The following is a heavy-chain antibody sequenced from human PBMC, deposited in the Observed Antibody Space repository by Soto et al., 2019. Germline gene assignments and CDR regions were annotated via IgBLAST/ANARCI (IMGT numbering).Heavy chain of an antibody. CDR1: GFSVSNSY. CDR3: ARDLGPLRLLNYYFYGMDV. D-gene: IGHD2-15*01. Sequence: EVQVVETGGGLIQPGGSLRLSCAASGFSVSNSYMSWVRQAPGKGLEWVSVIDSGGNTHYSDSVKGRFTISRDNSKNTMNLQMNSLRAEDTAVYYCARDLGPLRLLNYYFYGMDVW. J-gene: IGHJ6*01. CDR2: IDSGGNT. V-gene: IGHV3-53*02.